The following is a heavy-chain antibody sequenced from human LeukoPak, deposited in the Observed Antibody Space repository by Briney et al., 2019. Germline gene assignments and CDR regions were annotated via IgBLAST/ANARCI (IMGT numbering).Heavy chain of an antibody. V-gene: IGHV4-59*01. CDR3: ARVLAGCPGGRCRAHFDY. Sequence: SETLSLXCSVSGDSSNSNYWSWMRQPPGKGLEWIGYIYYGGSTNYNPSLKSRVSMSVDTSKNQFSLNLSSVTAADTAVYHCARVLAGCPGGRCRAHFDYWGQGTLVTVSS. J-gene: IGHJ4*02. CDR1: GDSSNSNY. D-gene: IGHD2-15*01. CDR2: IYYGGST.